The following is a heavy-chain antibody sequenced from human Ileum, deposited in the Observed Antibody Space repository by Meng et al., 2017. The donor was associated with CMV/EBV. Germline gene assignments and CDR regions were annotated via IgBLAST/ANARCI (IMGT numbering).Heavy chain of an antibody. CDR1: GYSFTTYY. D-gene: IGHD3-22*01. V-gene: IGHV1-8*02. CDR3: ARGSWYYDSSGYTYYFDY. CDR2: INVGTANT. J-gene: IGHJ4*02. Sequence: ASVKVSCKASGYSFTTYYIYWVRQAPGQGLEWMGVINVGTANTVYAQKFRGRVTMTRNTSISTAYMELSILRSEDTAVYYCARGSWYYDSSGYTYYFDYWGQGTLVTFSS.